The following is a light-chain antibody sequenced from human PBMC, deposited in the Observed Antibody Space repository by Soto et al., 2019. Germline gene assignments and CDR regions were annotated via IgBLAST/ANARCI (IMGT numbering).Light chain of an antibody. J-gene: IGKJ4*01. CDR3: QQYSNWPHT. CDR1: QSVHSN. CDR2: GAS. Sequence: EIVMTQSPATLSVSPGERATLSCRASQSVHSNLAWYQQKPGQAPRLLLYGASTRATGVPARFSGSGSGTEFSVTVSSLQSEDFEVYYGQQYSNWPHTFGGATKVESK. V-gene: IGKV3-15*01.